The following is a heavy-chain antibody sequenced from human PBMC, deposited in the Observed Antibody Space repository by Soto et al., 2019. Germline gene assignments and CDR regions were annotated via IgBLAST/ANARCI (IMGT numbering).Heavy chain of an antibody. V-gene: IGHV4-59*01. D-gene: IGHD2-2*01. Sequence: PSETLSLTCTVSGGSITGYYWSWIRQPPGKGLEWIGYIYDSGSTNYNPSLMSRVTISGDTSKNQFSLKLSSVTAADTAVYYCATPAHCSFFAYWGKGPVVPVPS. J-gene: IGHJ4*02. CDR1: GGSITGYY. CDR3: ATPAHCSFFAY. CDR2: IYDSGST.